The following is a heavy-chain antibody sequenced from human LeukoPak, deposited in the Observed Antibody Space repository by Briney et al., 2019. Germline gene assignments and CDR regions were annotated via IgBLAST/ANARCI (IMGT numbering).Heavy chain of an antibody. Sequence: GGSLRLSCAASGFTFSSYAMTWVRQAPGKGLEWVSAISGSGGSTYYADSVKGRFTISRDNAKNSLYLQMNSLRAEDTAVYYCARDLNWETYWGQGTLVSVSS. CDR3: ARDLNWETY. V-gene: IGHV3-23*01. J-gene: IGHJ4*02. CDR2: ISGSGGST. D-gene: IGHD7-27*01. CDR1: GFTFSSYA.